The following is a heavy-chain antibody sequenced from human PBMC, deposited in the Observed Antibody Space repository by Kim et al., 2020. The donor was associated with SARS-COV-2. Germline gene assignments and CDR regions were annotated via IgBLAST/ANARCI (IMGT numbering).Heavy chain of an antibody. CDR3: AALGYGSKWFFY. J-gene: IGHJ4*02. Sequence: ADSVEGRVVISRDNSKNTLYLQMNSLRGEDTALYFCAALGYGSKWFFYWGQGTLVTVSS. V-gene: IGHV3-23*01. D-gene: IGHD3-22*01.